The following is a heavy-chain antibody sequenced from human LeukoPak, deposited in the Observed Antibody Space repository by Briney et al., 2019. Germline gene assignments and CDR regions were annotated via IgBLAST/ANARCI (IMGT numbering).Heavy chain of an antibody. J-gene: IGHJ4*02. CDR1: AYSFTTFR. D-gene: IGHD1-14*01. CDR2: ITPSDSYT. Sequence: GESLKIFCKASAYSFTTFRISWVRQMPGKGLEWMGRITPSDSYTNYSPSFRGHVTISADKSITTAYLQWSSLRASDTAMYYCATSSGNNPFDYWGQGTLVTVSS. V-gene: IGHV5-10-1*01. CDR3: ATSSGNNPFDY.